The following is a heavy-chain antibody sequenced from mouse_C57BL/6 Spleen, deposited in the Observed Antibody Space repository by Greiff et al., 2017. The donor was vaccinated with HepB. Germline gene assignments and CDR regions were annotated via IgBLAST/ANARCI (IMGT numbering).Heavy chain of an antibody. Sequence: QVQLQQSGAELVRPGASVTLSCKASGYTFTDYEMHWVKQTPVHGLEWIGAIDPETGGTAYNQKFKGKAILTADKSSSTAYMELRSLTSEDSAVYYSTREGDVDWYFDGWGTGTTVTVSA. V-gene: IGHV1-15*01. CDR2: IDPETGGT. CDR1: GYTFTDYE. CDR3: TREGDVDWYFDG. D-gene: IGHD3-3*01. J-gene: IGHJ1*03.